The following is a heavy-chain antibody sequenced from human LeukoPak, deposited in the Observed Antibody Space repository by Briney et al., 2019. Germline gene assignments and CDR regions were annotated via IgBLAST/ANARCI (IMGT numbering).Heavy chain of an antibody. CDR2: INPNSGDT. V-gene: IGHV1-2*02. CDR1: GYTFSDQY. D-gene: IGHD6-6*01. Sequence: ASVKVSCKATGYTFSDQYIHWVRQSPGQGLEWMGWINPNSGDTDYAQKFQGRVTMTRDTSISTAYIELTSLRSDDTAVYYCASYSTSSGGAFDIWGQGTLVTVSS. J-gene: IGHJ3*02. CDR3: ASYSTSSGGAFDI.